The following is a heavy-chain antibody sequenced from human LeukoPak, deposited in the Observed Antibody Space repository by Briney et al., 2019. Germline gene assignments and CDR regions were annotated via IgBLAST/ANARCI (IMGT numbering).Heavy chain of an antibody. CDR3: ARGLRGSGIDP. J-gene: IGHJ5*02. CDR2: INPNSGT. V-gene: IGHV1-2*02. Sequence: GASVKVSCKASGHTFTDSYIHWVRPAPGQGLEWIGWINPNSGTNYAQKFQGRVTMTRDTSIKTAYMDLSRLTSDDTAIYYCARGLRGSGIDPWGQGTLVIVSS. CDR1: GHTFTDSY.